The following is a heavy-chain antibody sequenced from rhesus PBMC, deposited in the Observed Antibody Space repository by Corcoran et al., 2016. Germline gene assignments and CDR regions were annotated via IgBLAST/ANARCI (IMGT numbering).Heavy chain of an antibody. CDR2: IGSSTGNT. V-gene: IGHV4-165*02. Sequence: QVQLQESGPGLVKPSETLSLTCAVSGGSISGYYWNWIRQPPGKGLEWIGYIGSSTGNTAHTPSLKSRVTVSTDTSKNHFSLKLNSVTAADTAVYYCARTGREYCSGISCYPLDYWGQGILVTVSS. CDR1: GGSISGYY. J-gene: IGHJ4*01. D-gene: IGHD2-27*01. CDR3: ARTGREYCSGISCYPLDY.